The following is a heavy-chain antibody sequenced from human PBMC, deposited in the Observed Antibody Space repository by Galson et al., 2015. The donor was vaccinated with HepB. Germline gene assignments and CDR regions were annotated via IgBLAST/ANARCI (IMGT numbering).Heavy chain of an antibody. CDR1: GFTFNSYS. Sequence: SLRLSCAASGFTFNSYSMNWVRQAPGKGLEWVSSIRSSSSYIYYADSVKGRFTISRDNAQNSLYLQMNSLRAEDTAVYYCAREISGWYPAGGFWGQGTLVTVSS. CDR2: IRSSSSYI. J-gene: IGHJ4*02. CDR3: AREISGWYPAGGF. V-gene: IGHV3-21*01. D-gene: IGHD6-19*01.